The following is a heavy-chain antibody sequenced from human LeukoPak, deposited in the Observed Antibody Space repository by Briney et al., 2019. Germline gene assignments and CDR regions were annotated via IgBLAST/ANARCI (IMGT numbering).Heavy chain of an antibody. D-gene: IGHD2-15*01. Sequence: PGGSLRLSCAASGFNFSSYAMSWGRQAQGKGLEWVSGISGSGGSTYYADSVKGRFTISRDNSKNTLYLQMNSLRVEDTAVYYCAKDRGRTWVQVANWGQGTLVTVSS. CDR1: GFNFSSYA. CDR3: AKDRGRTWVQVAN. J-gene: IGHJ4*02. V-gene: IGHV3-23*01. CDR2: ISGSGGST.